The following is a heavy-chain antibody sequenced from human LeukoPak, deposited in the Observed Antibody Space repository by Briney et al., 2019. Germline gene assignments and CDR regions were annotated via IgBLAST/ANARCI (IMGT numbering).Heavy chain of an antibody. CDR1: GGSISSGDYY. J-gene: IGHJ4*02. D-gene: IGHD3-22*01. V-gene: IGHV4-30-4*01. CDR3: ARVRWGDSSGYYDY. Sequence: SETLSLTCTVPGGSISSGDYYWRWVRQPPGKGLEWIGYIYYSGSTYYNPSLKSRVTISVDTSKNQFSLKLSSVTAADTAVYYCARVRWGDSSGYYDYWGQGTLVTVSS. CDR2: IYYSGST.